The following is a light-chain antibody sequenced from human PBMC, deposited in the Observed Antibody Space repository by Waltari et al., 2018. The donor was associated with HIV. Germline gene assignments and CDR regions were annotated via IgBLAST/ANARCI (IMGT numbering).Light chain of an antibody. J-gene: IGKJ2*01. CDR3: QNYNSAPRT. V-gene: IGKV1-27*01. CDR1: EDIRYY. Sequence: DIQMTQSPFSLSVSVGDRVTIPCRATEDIRYYLAWYQQKPGKVPQLLIYAASTLQSGVPSRFSGGGFGTDFTLTIDSLQPEDVATYYCQNYNSAPRTFGQGTTLEIK. CDR2: AAS.